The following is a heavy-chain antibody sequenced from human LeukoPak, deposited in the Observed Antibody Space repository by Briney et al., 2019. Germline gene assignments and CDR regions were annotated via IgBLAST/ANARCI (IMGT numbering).Heavy chain of an antibody. CDR3: ARCSWENGCH. CDR2: INPDSGGT. CDR1: GYIFTDYF. Sequence: GASVKVSCKASGYIFTDYFMHWLRQAPGQGLEWMGWINPDSGGTNSAQNFQGRVTMTRDTSISTAYMELGSLRSDDTAVYYCARCSWENGCHWGQGSLVTASS. V-gene: IGHV1-2*02. J-gene: IGHJ4*02. D-gene: IGHD1-26*01.